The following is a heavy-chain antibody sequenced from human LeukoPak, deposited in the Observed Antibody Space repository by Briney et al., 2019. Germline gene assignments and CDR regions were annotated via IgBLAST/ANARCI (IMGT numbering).Heavy chain of an antibody. D-gene: IGHD4-17*01. CDR2: ISAYNGNT. J-gene: IGHJ5*02. V-gene: IGHV1-18*01. CDR3: ARDDYADTRWFDP. CDR1: GYTFTSYG. Sequence: ASVKVSCEASGYTFTSYGISWVRQAPGQGLEWMGWISAYNGNTNYAQKLQGRVTMTTDTSTSTAYMEVRSLRSDDTAVYYCARDDYADTRWFDPWGQGTLVTVSS.